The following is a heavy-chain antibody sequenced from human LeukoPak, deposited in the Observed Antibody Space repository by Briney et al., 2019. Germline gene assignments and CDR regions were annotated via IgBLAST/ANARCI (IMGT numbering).Heavy chain of an antibody. Sequence: SETLSLTCTVSGGSISSYYWSWIRQPPGKRLEWIGYIYYSGSTNYNPSLKSRVTISVDTSKNQFSLKLNSVTAADTAVYYCARSDGYNPENFDYWGQGTLVTVSS. CDR3: ARSDGYNPENFDY. D-gene: IGHD5-24*01. CDR1: GGSISSYY. CDR2: IYYSGST. V-gene: IGHV4-59*01. J-gene: IGHJ4*02.